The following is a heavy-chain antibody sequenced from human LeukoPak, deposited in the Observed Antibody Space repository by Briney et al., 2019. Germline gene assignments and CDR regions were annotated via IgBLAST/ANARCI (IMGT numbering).Heavy chain of an antibody. D-gene: IGHD5-18*01. CDR1: GGSISSGDYY. J-gene: IGHJ4*02. CDR3: AREGGYSYGPH. Sequence: SETLFLTCTVSGGSISSGDYYWSWIRQPPGKGLEWIGYIYYSGSTYYNPSLKSRVTISVDTSKNQFSLKLSSVTAADTAVYYCAREGGYSYGPHWGQGTLVTVSS. V-gene: IGHV4-30-4*01. CDR2: IYYSGST.